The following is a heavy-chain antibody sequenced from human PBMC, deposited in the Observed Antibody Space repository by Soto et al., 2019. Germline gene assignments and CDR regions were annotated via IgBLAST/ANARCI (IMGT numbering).Heavy chain of an antibody. CDR2: IYYSGST. CDR3: AGDYYDSSGYYWEFDY. V-gene: IGHV4-39*01. J-gene: IGHJ4*02. CDR1: GGSISSSSYY. Sequence: SETLSLTCTVSGGSISSSSYYWGWIRQPPGKGLEWIGSIYYSGSTYYNPSLKSRVTISVDTSKNQFSLKLSSVTAADTVVYYCAGDYYDSSGYYWEFDYWGQGTLVTVSS. D-gene: IGHD3-22*01.